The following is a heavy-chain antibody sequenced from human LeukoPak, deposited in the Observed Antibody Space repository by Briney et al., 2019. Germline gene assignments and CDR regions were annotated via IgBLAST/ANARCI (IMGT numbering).Heavy chain of an antibody. Sequence: GGSLRLSCAASGFTFSDYYMSWIRQAPGKGLEWVSYISSSGTTMFYADSVKGRFTISRDNAKNSLFLQMNSLRAEDTAVYYCARDGVLRYLDYYYYYMDVWGKGTTVTISS. V-gene: IGHV3-11*01. D-gene: IGHD3-9*01. CDR2: ISSSGTTM. CDR1: GFTFSDYY. CDR3: ARDGVLRYLDYYYYYMDV. J-gene: IGHJ6*03.